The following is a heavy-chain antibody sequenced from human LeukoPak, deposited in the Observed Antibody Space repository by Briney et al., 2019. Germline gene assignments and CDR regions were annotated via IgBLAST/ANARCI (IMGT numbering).Heavy chain of an antibody. V-gene: IGHV3-73*01. CDR3: TSPCGGDCYSGVGY. CDR1: GFTFSGSA. CDR2: IRSKANSYAT. D-gene: IGHD2-21*02. Sequence: AGGSLRLSCAASGFTFSGSAMHWVRQASGKGPEWVGRIRSKANSYATAYAASVKGRFTISRDDSKNTAYLQMNSLKTEDTAVYYCTSPCGGDCYSGVGYWGQGTLVTVSS. J-gene: IGHJ4*02.